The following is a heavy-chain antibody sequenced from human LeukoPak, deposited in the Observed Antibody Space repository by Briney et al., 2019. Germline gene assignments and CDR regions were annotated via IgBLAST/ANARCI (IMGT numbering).Heavy chain of an antibody. Sequence: AASVKVSCKASGYTFTGYYMHWVRQAPGQGLEWMGRINPNSGGTNYAQKFQGRVTMTRDTSISTAYMELSRLRSDDTAVYYCARVDYYDSSGQFDYWGQGTLVTVSP. CDR2: INPNSGGT. D-gene: IGHD3-22*01. J-gene: IGHJ4*02. CDR3: ARVDYYDSSGQFDY. CDR1: GYTFTGYY. V-gene: IGHV1-2*06.